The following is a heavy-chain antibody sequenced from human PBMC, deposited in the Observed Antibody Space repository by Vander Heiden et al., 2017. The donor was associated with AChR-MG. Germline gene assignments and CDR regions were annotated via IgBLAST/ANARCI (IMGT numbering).Heavy chain of an antibody. D-gene: IGHD3-22*01. CDR3: AHRRRYYYDSSGYSDY. V-gene: IGHV2-5*02. Sequence: QITLKESGPTPVNPTQTLTLTCPFSGFSLSTRGGGVGWIRQPPGKALEWLALIYWDDDKRYSPSLKSRLTITKDTSKNQVVLTMTNMDPVDTATYYCAHRRRYYYDSSGYSDYWGQGTLVTVSS. CDR1: GFSLSTRGGG. J-gene: IGHJ4*02. CDR2: IYWDDDK.